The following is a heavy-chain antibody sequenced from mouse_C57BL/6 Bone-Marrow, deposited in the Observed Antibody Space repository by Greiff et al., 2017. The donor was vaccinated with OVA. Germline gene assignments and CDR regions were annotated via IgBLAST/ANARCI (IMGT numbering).Heavy chain of an antibody. CDR2: IDPSDSYT. J-gene: IGHJ2*01. CDR3: SPLMVTTGY. V-gene: IGHV1-59*01. D-gene: IGHD2-2*01. Sequence: QVQLQQPGAELVRPGTSVKLSCKASGYTFTSYWMHWVKQRPGQGLEWIGVIDPSDSYTNYNQKFKGKATLTVDTSSSTAYMQLSSLTSEDSAVYYCSPLMVTTGYWGQGTTLTVSS. CDR1: GYTFTSYW.